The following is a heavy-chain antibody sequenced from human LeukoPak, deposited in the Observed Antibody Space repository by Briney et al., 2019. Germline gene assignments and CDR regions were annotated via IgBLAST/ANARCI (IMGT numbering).Heavy chain of an antibody. CDR1: GYTFTSNG. V-gene: IGHV1-18*01. CDR2: ISAYNGNT. D-gene: IGHD3-10*01. Sequence: ASVKVSCKASGYTFTSNGISWVRQAPGQGLEWMGWISAYNGNTNYAQKLQGRVTMTTDTSTSTAYMELRSLRSDDTAVYYCARDGELWFGEQYNWFDPWGQGTLVTVSS. CDR3: ARDGELWFGEQYNWFDP. J-gene: IGHJ5*02.